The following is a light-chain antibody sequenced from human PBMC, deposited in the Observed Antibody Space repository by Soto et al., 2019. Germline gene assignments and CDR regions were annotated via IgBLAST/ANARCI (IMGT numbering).Light chain of an antibody. J-gene: IGKJ2*02. CDR3: QQYNNWPPCT. CDR2: GAS. Sequence: EIVMTQSPATLSVSPGERATLSCRASQSVSSNLAWYQQNPGQAPRLLIYGASTRATGIPARFSGSGSGTEFTLTISSLPSEDFAVYYCQQYNNWPPCTFGQGTKLEIK. V-gene: IGKV3-15*01. CDR1: QSVSSN.